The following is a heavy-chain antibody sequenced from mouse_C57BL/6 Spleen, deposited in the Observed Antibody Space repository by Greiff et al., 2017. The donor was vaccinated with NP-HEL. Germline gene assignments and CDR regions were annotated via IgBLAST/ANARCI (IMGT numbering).Heavy chain of an antibody. CDR2: IDPSDSYT. CDR1: GYTFTSYW. D-gene: IGHD2-1*01. V-gene: IGHV1-59*01. Sequence: QVQLQQPGAELVRPGTSVKLSCKASGYTFTSYWMHWVKQRPGQGLEWIGVIDPSDSYTNYNQKFKGKATLTVDTSSSTAYMQLSSLTSEDSAVDYCARLGDLLWSTEGYFDVWGTGTTVTVSS. J-gene: IGHJ1*03. CDR3: ARLGDLLWSTEGYFDV.